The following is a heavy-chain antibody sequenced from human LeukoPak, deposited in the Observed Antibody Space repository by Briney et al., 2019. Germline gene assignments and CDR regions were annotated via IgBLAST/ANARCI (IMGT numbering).Heavy chain of an antibody. CDR1: GYTFTSYG. D-gene: IGHD3-10*01. CDR2: ISPSGGST. V-gene: IGHV1-46*01. J-gene: IGHJ4*02. Sequence: GASVKVSCKASGYTFTSYGISWVRQAPGQGLEWMGVISPSGGSTSYAQKFQGRLTMTRDTSTSTVDMELSSLRSEDTAVYYCARDRGLNVCPSDYWSQGTLVIVSS. CDR3: ARDRGLNVCPSDY.